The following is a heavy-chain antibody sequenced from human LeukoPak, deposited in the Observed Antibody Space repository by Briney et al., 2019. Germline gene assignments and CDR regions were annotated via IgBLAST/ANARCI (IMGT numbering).Heavy chain of an antibody. J-gene: IGHJ6*03. CDR1: GGSISSSSYY. CDR2: IYYRGST. Sequence: SETLSLTCTVSGGSISSSSYYWGWIRQPPGKGPEWIGSIYYRGSTYYNPSLKSRVTISVDTSKNQFSRKLSSVTAADTAVYYCARIYYYYYYMDVWGKGTTVTISS. V-gene: IGHV4-39*01. CDR3: ARIYYYYYYMDV.